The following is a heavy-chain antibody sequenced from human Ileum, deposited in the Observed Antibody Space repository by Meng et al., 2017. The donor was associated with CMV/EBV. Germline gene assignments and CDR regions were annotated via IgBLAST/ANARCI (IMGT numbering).Heavy chain of an antibody. V-gene: IGHV3-43*01. CDR3: ARDGH. Sequence: GGLWGRVVKPGGSLGLSCAASGFTFDDYSMHWVRQRPGKGLEWISIINWDGTNTDYADSVRGRFTISRDNSRNSLYLEMNSLRTEDTAFYFCARDGHWGQGTLVTVSS. CDR1: GFTFDDYS. J-gene: IGHJ4*02. CDR2: INWDGTNT.